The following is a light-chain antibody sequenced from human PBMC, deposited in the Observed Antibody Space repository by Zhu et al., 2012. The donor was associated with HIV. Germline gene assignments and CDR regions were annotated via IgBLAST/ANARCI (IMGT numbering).Light chain of an antibody. J-gene: IGKJ4*01. CDR1: QSVSSTD. CDR2: GAS. Sequence: EIVLTQSPGTLSLSPGERATLSCRASQSVSSTDLAWYQQKPGHPPRLLIYGASNRAADIPYRFSGSGPGTDFTLTISRLEPEDFVVYYCQLYGTSPPLTFGGGTKVGDET. V-gene: IGKV3-20*01. CDR3: QLYGTSPPLT.